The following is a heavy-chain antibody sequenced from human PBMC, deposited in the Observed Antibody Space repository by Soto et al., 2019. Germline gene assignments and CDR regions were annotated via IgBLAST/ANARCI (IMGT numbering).Heavy chain of an antibody. CDR1: GFTLRNYA. CDR2: ISANDVGT. Sequence: PGGSLILSCEASGFTLRNYAMTWIRQAPGKGLEWVSLISANDVGTYYADSVKTRFTISTDQSRNTVYLQMDSLRADDTAIYYCAKAKNDYNWDNRPPFDYWGQGTLVTVSS. V-gene: IGHV3-23*01. D-gene: IGHD1-20*01. CDR3: AKAKNDYNWDNRPPFDY. J-gene: IGHJ4*02.